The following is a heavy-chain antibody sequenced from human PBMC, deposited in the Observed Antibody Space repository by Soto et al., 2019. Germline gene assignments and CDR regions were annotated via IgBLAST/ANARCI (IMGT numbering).Heavy chain of an antibody. CDR2: IYNSGST. CDR1: GASVSSGSYH. J-gene: IGHJ2*01. D-gene: IGHD2-21*01. V-gene: IGHV4-61*01. Sequence: QVQLQESGPGLVKPSETLSLTCTVSGASVSSGSYHWSWIRQPPGKGLEWIGYIYNSGSTNYNPSLKSRVTISVDTSKNQFSLKLTSVTAADTAVYYCARIVVANWYFDLWGRGTLVTVSS. CDR3: ARIVVANWYFDL.